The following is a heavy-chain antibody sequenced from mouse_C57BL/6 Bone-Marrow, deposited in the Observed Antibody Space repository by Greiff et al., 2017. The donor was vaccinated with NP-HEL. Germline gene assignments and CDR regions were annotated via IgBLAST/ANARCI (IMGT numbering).Heavy chain of an antibody. CDR3: ARDAKYLFMDY. D-gene: IGHD1-1*01. CDR1: GFTFSDFY. V-gene: IGHV7-1*01. CDR2: SRNKANDYTT. J-gene: IGHJ4*01. Sequence: EVKVEESGGGLVQSGRSLRLSCATSGFTFSDFYMEWVRQAPGKGLEWIAASRNKANDYTTEYSASVKGRFIVSRDTSQSILYLQMNALRAEDTAIYYCARDAKYLFMDYWGQGTSVTVSS.